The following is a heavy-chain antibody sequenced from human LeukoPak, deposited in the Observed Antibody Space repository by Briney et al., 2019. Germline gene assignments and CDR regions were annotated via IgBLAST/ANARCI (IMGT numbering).Heavy chain of an antibody. V-gene: IGHV4-4*09. Sequence: PSETLSLTCSVSGGSISGYYWSWVRQPPGKGLEWIGYIYTSGSTNYNPSLKSRVTISVDTSENQFSLKLSSVTAADTAVYYCATTTTIASWFDPWGQGTLVTVSS. CDR3: ATTTTIASWFDP. J-gene: IGHJ5*02. CDR2: IYTSGST. CDR1: GGSISGYY. D-gene: IGHD2-21*01.